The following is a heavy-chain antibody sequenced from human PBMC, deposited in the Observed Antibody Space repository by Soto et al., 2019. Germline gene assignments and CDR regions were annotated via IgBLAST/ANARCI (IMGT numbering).Heavy chain of an antibody. CDR2: ISGSGGST. Sequence: GGSLRLCFEASGFTFSSYAMSWVRQATGKGLEWVSAISGSGGSTDYADSVKGRFTISRDNSKNTPYLQMNSLRAEDTAVYYCANHDPQWEPTNHDYWGQGTLVTVSS. CDR3: ANHDPQWEPTNHDY. J-gene: IGHJ4*02. CDR1: GFTFSSYA. D-gene: IGHD1-26*01. V-gene: IGHV3-23*01.